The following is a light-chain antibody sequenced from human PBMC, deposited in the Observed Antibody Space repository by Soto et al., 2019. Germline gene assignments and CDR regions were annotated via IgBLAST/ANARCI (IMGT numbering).Light chain of an antibody. J-gene: IGLJ3*02. V-gene: IGLV7-43*01. CDR3: LLYFSGAVQWV. Sequence: QTVLTQEPSLTVSPGGTVTLTCASSTGAVTTDSYPNWVQQKPGQAPRALIYGTNNKHSWTPARFSGSLLGGKAALTLSGVQPEDEADYYCLLYFSGAVQWVFGGGTKLTVL. CDR2: GTN. CDR1: TGAVTTDSY.